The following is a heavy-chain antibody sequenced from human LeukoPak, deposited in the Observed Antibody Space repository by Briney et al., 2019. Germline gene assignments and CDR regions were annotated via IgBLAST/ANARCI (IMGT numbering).Heavy chain of an antibody. CDR1: DYTFTNYV. V-gene: IGHV1-18*01. D-gene: IGHD6-19*01. CDR3: ARGGNGGWFYFDY. CDR2: ISTYNDNTNYAQNGNT. Sequence: GASVKVSCKASDYTFTNYVISWVRQAPGQGLEWMGWISTYNDNTNYAQNGNTNYAQKLQGGVSMTTDASTSTAYMELRSLRSDDTAVYYCARGGNGGWFYFDYWGQGTLVTVSS. J-gene: IGHJ4*02.